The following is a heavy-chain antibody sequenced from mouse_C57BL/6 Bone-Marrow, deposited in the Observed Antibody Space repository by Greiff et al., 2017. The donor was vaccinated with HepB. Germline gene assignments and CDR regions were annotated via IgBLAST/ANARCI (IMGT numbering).Heavy chain of an antibody. CDR1: GYTFTDYY. CDR3: ARRDDYDGDAYYFDY. V-gene: IGHV1-19*01. D-gene: IGHD2-4*01. J-gene: IGHJ2*01. CDR2: INPYNGGT. Sequence: VQLKESGPVLVKPGASVKMSCKASGYTFTDYYMNWVKQSHGKSLEWIGVINPYNGGTSYNQKFKGKATLTVDKSSSTAYMELNSLTSEDSAVYYCARRDDYDGDAYYFDYWGQGTTLTVSS.